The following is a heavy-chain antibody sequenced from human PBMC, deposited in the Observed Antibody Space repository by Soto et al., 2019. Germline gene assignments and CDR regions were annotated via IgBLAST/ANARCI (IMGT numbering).Heavy chain of an antibody. D-gene: IGHD4-17*01. CDR1: GYVFTLYW. CDR2: IYPGDSDT. J-gene: IGHJ6*02. V-gene: IGHV5-51*01. CDR3: ARQSPTPGYYSFSYGMDV. Sequence: PGESLKISCKASGYVFTLYWIGWVRQMPGKGLEWMGIIYPGDSDTRYSPSFQGQVTISADKSISTASLQWSSLKASDTAVYYCARQSPTPGYYSFSYGMDVWGQGTTVTVSS.